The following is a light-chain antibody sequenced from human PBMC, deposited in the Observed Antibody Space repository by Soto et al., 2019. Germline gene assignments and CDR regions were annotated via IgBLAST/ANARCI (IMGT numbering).Light chain of an antibody. CDR3: QQYGSSLWT. J-gene: IGKJ1*01. CDR1: QRVDNNF. Sequence: LTQSPGTLSLSPGEGATLSCRTSQRVDNNFVAWYQQKPGQAPRLLIYGASTRATGIPDRFRGSGFGTDFTLTITRLEPEDFAVYYCQQYGSSLWTFGLGTKVDIK. V-gene: IGKV3-20*01. CDR2: GAS.